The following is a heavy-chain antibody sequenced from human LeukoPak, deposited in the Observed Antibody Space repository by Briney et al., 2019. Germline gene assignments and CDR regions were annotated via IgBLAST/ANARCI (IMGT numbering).Heavy chain of an antibody. V-gene: IGHV4-4*02. CDR1: GGSISSSNW. Sequence: SETLSLTCAVSGGSISSSNWWSWVRQPPGKGLEGFGRIFPTGTTDYKTSLKGRVTISVDKSKIQFSLKLTSVTAADTAVYYCARETSQKGAHYMDVWGKGTTVTISS. CDR3: ARETSQKGAHYMDV. D-gene: IGHD3-16*01. CDR2: IFPTGTT. J-gene: IGHJ6*03.